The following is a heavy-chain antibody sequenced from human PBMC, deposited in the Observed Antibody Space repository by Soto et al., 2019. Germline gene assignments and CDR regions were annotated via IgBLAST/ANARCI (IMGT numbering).Heavy chain of an antibody. J-gene: IGHJ4*02. CDR1: GYTFTTYG. V-gene: IGHV1-18*01. CDR3: ARCQMLRRFDY. Sequence: QVQLVQSGTEVKKPGASVKVSCKASGYTFTTYGISWVRQAPGQGLEWMGWISANNGNINYPQKVQGRVSMTTETSTNTAYMELRSLRFDDTAVYYCARCQMLRRFDYWGQGTLVTVSS. CDR2: ISANNGNI. D-gene: IGHD3-10*02.